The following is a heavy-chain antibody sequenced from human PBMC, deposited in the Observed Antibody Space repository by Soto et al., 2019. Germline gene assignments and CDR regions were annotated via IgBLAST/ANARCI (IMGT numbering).Heavy chain of an antibody. CDR1: GGSFSNAAYS. D-gene: IGHD6-25*01. Sequence: PSETLSLTCAVYGGSFSNAAYSWGWVRQPPGRGLEWIGTIFFTGNTYYTPSLQSRLTMSIDTSKNEFSLRLNSVTAADTAVYYCAGQTFTIAAASYGRSNWFDPWGPGTLVTVSS. J-gene: IGHJ5*01. CDR2: IFFTGNT. CDR3: AGQTFTIAAASYGRSNWFDP. V-gene: IGHV4-39*01.